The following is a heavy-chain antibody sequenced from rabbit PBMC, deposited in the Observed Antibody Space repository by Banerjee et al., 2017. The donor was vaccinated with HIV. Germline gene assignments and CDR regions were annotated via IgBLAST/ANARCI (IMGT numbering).Heavy chain of an antibody. D-gene: IGHD4-1*01. J-gene: IGHJ4*01. CDR1: GFDFSSSYY. V-gene: IGHV1S47*01. Sequence: QEQLVESGGGLVQPEGSLTLTCKAAGFDFSSSYYMCWVRQSPGKGPEWIACIDNGDGSTYYASWVNGRFTISSHNAQNTLYLQLDSLTTADTATYFCVREVAGKFGLWGPGTLVTVS. CDR3: VREVAGKFGL. CDR2: IDNGDGST.